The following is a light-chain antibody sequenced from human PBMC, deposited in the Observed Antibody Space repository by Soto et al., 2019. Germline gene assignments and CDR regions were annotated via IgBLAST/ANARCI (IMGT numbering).Light chain of an antibody. Sequence: SALTQPASVSGSPGQSITISCTGTSSDVGGYNYVSWYQRHPGKAPKLMIYDVSNRPSGVSNRFSGSKSGNTASLTISGLQAEDEADYYCSSYTSSSPYVFGTGTKVTVL. CDR2: DVS. V-gene: IGLV2-14*01. J-gene: IGLJ1*01. CDR3: SSYTSSSPYV. CDR1: SSDVGGYNY.